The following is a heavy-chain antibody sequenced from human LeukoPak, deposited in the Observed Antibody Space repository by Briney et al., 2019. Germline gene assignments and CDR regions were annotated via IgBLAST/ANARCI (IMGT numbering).Heavy chain of an antibody. V-gene: IGHV3-74*01. CDR2: IDSDGSST. CDR1: GFSFSSYW. CDR3: ARRSPNYYFDY. Sequence: AGGSLRLSCAASGFSFSSYWMHWVRQAPGKGLVWVSRIDSDGSSTRHADSVKGRFTISRDNAKNTLYLQMNSVRAEDTAVYYCARRSPNYYFDYWGQGTPVTVSS. J-gene: IGHJ4*02.